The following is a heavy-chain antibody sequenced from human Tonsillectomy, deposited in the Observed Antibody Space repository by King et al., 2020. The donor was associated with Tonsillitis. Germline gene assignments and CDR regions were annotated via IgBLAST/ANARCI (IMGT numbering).Heavy chain of an antibody. D-gene: IGHD3-22*01. CDR2: IIPIFGTA. Sequence: QLVQSGAEVKKPGSSVKVSCKASGGTFSSYAISWVRQAPGQGLEWMGGIIPIFGTANYAQKFQGSVTITADESPSTAYMELSSLRSEDTAVYYCASFYYDSSGYYYVADYWGQGTLVTVSS. V-gene: IGHV1-69*01. CDR1: GGTFSSYA. J-gene: IGHJ4*02. CDR3: ASFYYDSSGYYYVADY.